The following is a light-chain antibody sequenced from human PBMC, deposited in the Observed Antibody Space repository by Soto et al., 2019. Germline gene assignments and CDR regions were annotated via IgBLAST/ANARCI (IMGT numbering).Light chain of an antibody. CDR2: EVS. V-gene: IGLV2-14*01. Sequence: QSVLTQPASVSGSPGQSITISCTGTSSDVGGYNYVSWYQHHPGKAPKLMIYEVSSRPSGVSNRFFGSKSGNTASLTISGLQTEDEADYFCSSYRTKSSVVFGGGTKLT. CDR1: SSDVGGYNY. J-gene: IGLJ2*01. CDR3: SSYRTKSSVV.